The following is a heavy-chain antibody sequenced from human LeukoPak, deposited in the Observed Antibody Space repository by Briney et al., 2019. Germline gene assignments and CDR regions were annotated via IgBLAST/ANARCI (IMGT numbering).Heavy chain of an antibody. CDR1: GYTFTGYY. J-gene: IGHJ3*02. CDR3: AREVVGATDDASDI. Sequence: ASVKVSCKASGYTFTGYYMHWVRQAPGQGLEWMGWINPNSGGTNYAQKFQGRVTMTRDTSISTAYMELSRLRSDDTAVYYCAREVVGATDDASDIWGQGTMVTVSS. D-gene: IGHD1-26*01. CDR2: INPNSGGT. V-gene: IGHV1-2*02.